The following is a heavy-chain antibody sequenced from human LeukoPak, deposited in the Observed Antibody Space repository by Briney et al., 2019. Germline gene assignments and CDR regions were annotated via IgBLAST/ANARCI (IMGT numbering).Heavy chain of an antibody. Sequence: GGSLRLSCAASGFTFSSYSMNWVRQAPGKGLEWVSSISSDSSYIFYADSVKGRFTISRDNAKNSLYLQMNSLRAEDTAVYYCARSQSGSSFDYWGQGTLVTVSS. J-gene: IGHJ4*02. CDR1: GFTFSSYS. CDR2: ISSDSSYI. V-gene: IGHV3-21*01. CDR3: ARSQSGSSFDY. D-gene: IGHD1-26*01.